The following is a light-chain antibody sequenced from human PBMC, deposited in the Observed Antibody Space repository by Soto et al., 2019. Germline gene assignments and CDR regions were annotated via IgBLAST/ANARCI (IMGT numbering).Light chain of an antibody. V-gene: IGKV1-5*01. J-gene: IGKJ1*01. CDR3: QQYNNYPRT. CDR2: DAS. CDR1: ESIRTW. Sequence: DIQRTQSTSRMTASKGERVNISGRASESIRTWLAWYQHKPGKAPKFLIYDASSLESGVPSRFSSSGSGTAFSLSSSSLHPDDFATYFCQQYNNYPRTSGQGTKVDIK.